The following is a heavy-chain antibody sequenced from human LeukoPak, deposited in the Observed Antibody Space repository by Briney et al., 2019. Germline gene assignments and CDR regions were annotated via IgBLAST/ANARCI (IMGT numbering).Heavy chain of an antibody. Sequence: ASVKVSCKASGYTFTSYYMHWVRQAPGQGLEWMGIIKPSDGSTSCAQNFQGRVTMTRDTSTSTVYMELSSLRSDDTAVYYCARGWCSSTSCQFDYWGQGTLVTVSS. D-gene: IGHD2-2*01. CDR2: IKPSDGST. CDR3: ARGWCSSTSCQFDY. CDR1: GYTFTSYY. J-gene: IGHJ4*02. V-gene: IGHV1-46*01.